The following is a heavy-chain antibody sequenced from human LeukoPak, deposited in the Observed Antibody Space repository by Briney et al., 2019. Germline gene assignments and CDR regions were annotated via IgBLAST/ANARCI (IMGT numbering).Heavy chain of an antibody. V-gene: IGHV4-59*01. Sequence: PSESLSLTCTVSGGSFGTYYWSWIRQPPGKGLEWIGGIYYSGSTKYNPSLKSRVTISLDTSKNQFSLKLSSVPTADTAVYYCARVERQWPTFTYYFEYWGQGTMVTVSS. J-gene: IGHJ4*02. CDR3: ARVERQWPTFTYYFEY. D-gene: IGHD6-19*01. CDR1: GGSFGTYY. CDR2: IYYSGST.